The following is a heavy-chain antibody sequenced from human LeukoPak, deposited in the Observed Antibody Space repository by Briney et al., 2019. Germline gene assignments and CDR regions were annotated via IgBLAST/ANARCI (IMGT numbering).Heavy chain of an antibody. J-gene: IGHJ2*01. D-gene: IGHD3-22*01. CDR1: GGSISSYY. Sequence: SETLSLTCTVSGGSISSYYWSWIRQPPGKGLEWIGYIYYSGSTNYNSSLKSRVTISVDTSKNQFSLKLSSVTAADTAVYYCAREGYDSSGYYRYWYFDLWGRGTLVTVSS. V-gene: IGHV4-59*01. CDR2: IYYSGST. CDR3: AREGYDSSGYYRYWYFDL.